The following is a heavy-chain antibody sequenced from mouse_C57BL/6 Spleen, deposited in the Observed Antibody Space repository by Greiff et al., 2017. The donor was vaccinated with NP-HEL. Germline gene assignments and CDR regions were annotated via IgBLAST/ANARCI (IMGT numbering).Heavy chain of an antibody. J-gene: IGHJ2*01. Sequence: QVQLKESGAELVKPGASVKISCKASGYAFSSYWMNWVKQRPGKGLEWIGQIYPGDGDTNYNGKFKGKATLTADKSSSTAYMQLSSLTSEDSAVYFCARWGNWDDYFDYWGQGTTLTVSS. V-gene: IGHV1-80*01. CDR2: IYPGDGDT. D-gene: IGHD4-1*01. CDR3: ARWGNWDDYFDY. CDR1: GYAFSSYW.